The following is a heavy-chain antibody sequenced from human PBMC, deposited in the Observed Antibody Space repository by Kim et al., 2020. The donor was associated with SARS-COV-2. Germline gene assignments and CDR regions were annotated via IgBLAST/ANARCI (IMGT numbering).Heavy chain of an antibody. CDR2: IKSKTDGGTT. V-gene: IGHV3-15*01. D-gene: IGHD2-2*01. CDR1: GFTFSNAW. CDR3: TTDRRIVVVPAASY. Sequence: GGSLRLSCAASGFTFSNAWMSWVRQAPGKGLEWVGRIKSKTDGGTTDYAAPVKGRFTISRDDSKNTLYLQMNSLKTEDTAVYYCTTDRRIVVVPAASYWGQGTLVTVSS. J-gene: IGHJ4*02.